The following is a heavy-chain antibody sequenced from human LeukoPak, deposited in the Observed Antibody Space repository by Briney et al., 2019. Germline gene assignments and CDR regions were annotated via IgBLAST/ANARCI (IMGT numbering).Heavy chain of an antibody. CDR2: MNPNSGNT. J-gene: IGHJ4*02. Sequence: GASVKVSCKASGYTFTSYDINWVRQATGQGLEWMGWMNPNSGNTGYAQKFQGRVTMTEDTSTDTAYMELSSLRSGDTAVYYCATALRLGELSLYPDYWGQGTLVTVSS. CDR3: ATALRLGELSLYPDY. CDR1: GYTFTSYD. V-gene: IGHV1-8*01. D-gene: IGHD3-16*02.